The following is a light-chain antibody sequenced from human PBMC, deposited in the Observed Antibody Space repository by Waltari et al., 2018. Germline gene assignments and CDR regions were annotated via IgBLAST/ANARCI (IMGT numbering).Light chain of an antibody. CDR2: DVS. V-gene: IGLV2-14*01. Sequence: QSALTQPASVSGSPGQPITISCTGTNSDLALYTYFSWYQQHPGKAPKLMIYDVSYRPSGVSNRFSGSKSGNTASLTISGLQAEDEADYYCSSFTTSSTGVFGGGTKLTVL. CDR3: SSFTTSSTGV. J-gene: IGLJ3*02. CDR1: NSDLALYTY.